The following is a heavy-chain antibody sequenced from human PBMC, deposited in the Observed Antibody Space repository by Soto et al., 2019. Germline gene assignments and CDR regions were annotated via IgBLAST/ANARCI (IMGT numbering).Heavy chain of an antibody. CDR1: GGPISSGGYY. CDR3: ARGDTDDYGDYNWFDP. J-gene: IGHJ5*02. CDR2: IYYSGST. D-gene: IGHD4-17*01. V-gene: IGHV4-31*03. Sequence: SETLSLTCTVSGGPISSGGYYWSWIRQHPGKGLEWIGYIYYSGSTYYNPSLKSRVTISVDTSKNQFSLKLSPVTAADTAVYYCARGDTDDYGDYNWFDPWGQGTLVTVSS.